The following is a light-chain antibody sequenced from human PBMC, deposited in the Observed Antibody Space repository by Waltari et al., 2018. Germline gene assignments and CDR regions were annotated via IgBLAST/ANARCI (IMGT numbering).Light chain of an antibody. CDR1: QSISKD. CDR2: RAS. Sequence: DIQMTQSPSTLSASVADTITITSRASQSISKDLAWYQQKPGKAPKLLIYRASSSGSGVPSRFSGSGSGTEFTLTISSLQPDDSATYYCQQYNTYSSFGQGSKLEI. J-gene: IGKJ2*03. CDR3: QQYNTYSS. V-gene: IGKV1-5*03.